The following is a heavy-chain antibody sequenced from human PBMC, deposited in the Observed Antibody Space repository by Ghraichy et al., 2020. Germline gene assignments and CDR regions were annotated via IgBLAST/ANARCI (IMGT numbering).Heavy chain of an antibody. CDR1: GGSISSYY. J-gene: IGHJ4*02. V-gene: IGHV4-59*01. Sequence: SETLSLTCTVSGGSISSYYWSWIRQPPGKGLEWIGYIYYSGSTNYNPSLKSRVTISVDTSKNQFSLKLSSVTAADTAVYYCARGQQLVDYWGQGTLVTVSS. D-gene: IGHD6-13*01. CDR3: ARGQQLVDY. CDR2: IYYSGST.